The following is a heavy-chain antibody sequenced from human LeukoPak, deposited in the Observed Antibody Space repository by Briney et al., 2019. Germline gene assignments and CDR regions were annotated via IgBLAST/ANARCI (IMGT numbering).Heavy chain of an antibody. CDR3: ARLCGYYYDSSGYVDY. J-gene: IGHJ4*02. CDR1: GGSISSSSYC. D-gene: IGHD3-22*01. CDR2: IYYSGST. V-gene: IGHV4-39*01. Sequence: SETLSLTCTVSGGSISSSSYCWGWIRQPPGKGLEWIGSIYYSGSTYYNPSLKSRVTISVDTSKNQFSLKLSSVTAADTAVYYCARLCGYYYDSSGYVDYWGQGTLVTVSS.